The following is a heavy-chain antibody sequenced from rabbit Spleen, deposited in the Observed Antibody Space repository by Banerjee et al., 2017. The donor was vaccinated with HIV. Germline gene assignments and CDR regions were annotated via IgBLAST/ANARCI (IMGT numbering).Heavy chain of an antibody. CDR3: ARDSGSSFSSYGMDL. CDR2: IEGGSSTFS. J-gene: IGHJ6*01. Sequence: QSLEEFGGDLVKPGASLTLTCTASGVSFSSNHYMCWVRQAPGKGLEWIACIEGGSSTFSYFASWAKGRFTCSKASSTTVTLQMTSLTAADTATYFCARDSGSSFSSYGMDLWGPGTLVTVS. CDR1: GVSFSSNHY. V-gene: IGHV1S40*01. D-gene: IGHD8-1*01.